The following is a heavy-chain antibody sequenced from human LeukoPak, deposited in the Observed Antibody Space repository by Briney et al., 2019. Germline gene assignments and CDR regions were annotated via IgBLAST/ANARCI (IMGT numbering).Heavy chain of an antibody. J-gene: IGHJ4*02. V-gene: IGHV5-51*01. D-gene: IGHD3-22*01. CDR2: IYPGNSDT. Sequence: GESLKISCKGSRYSFTNYWIGWVRQMPGKGLEWMGVIYPGNSDTRYSPSFQGQVTISADKSITTAYLQWSSLKASDTAIYYCARLYDTSGYNFDYWGQGSLVTVSS. CDR3: ARLYDTSGYNFDY. CDR1: RYSFTNYW.